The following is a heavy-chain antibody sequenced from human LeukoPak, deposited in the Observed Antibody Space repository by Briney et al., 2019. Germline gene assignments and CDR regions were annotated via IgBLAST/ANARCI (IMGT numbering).Heavy chain of an antibody. Sequence: GGSVRLSCTASGFTFGDYAMSWVRQAPGKGLEWVGFIRSKAYGGTTEYAASVKGRFTISRDDSKSIAYLQMNSLKTEDTAVYYCTRVSELTRYYYDSSGYYQNFDYWGQGTLVTVSS. CDR2: IRSKAYGGTT. J-gene: IGHJ4*02. V-gene: IGHV3-49*04. CDR1: GFTFGDYA. CDR3: TRVSELTRYYYDSSGYYQNFDY. D-gene: IGHD3-22*01.